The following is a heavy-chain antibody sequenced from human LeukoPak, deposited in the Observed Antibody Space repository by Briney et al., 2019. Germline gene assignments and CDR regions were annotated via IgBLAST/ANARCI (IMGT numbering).Heavy chain of an antibody. V-gene: IGHV6-1*01. CDR2: TYYRSKWYN. CDR1: GDSVSSNSAA. D-gene: IGHD4-23*01. J-gene: IGHJ5*02. Sequence: SQTLSLTCAISGDSVSSNSAAWNWIRQSPSRGLEWLGRTYYRSKWYNNYAVSVKSRIIINSDTSKNQFSLQLNSVTPEDTAVYYCARDWDYSGKGDWFDPWGQGTLVTVSS. CDR3: ARDWDYSGKGDWFDP.